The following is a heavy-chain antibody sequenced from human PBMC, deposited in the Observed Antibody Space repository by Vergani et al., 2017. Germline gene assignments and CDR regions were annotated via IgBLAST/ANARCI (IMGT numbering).Heavy chain of an antibody. CDR3: ATPQTVTQGGMEV. J-gene: IGHJ6*02. CDR1: GYTFTDQY. CDR2: VDPEDGET. V-gene: IGHV1-69-2*01. D-gene: IGHD4-17*01. Sequence: EVQLVQSGAEVKKPGATMKISCKVSGYTFTDQYMHWVKQAPGKGLEWMGLVDPEDGETIYADKFKGRGTIAADTSTDTAHLELSSLRSEDTAVYYCATPQTVTQGGMEVWVQGATVIVSS.